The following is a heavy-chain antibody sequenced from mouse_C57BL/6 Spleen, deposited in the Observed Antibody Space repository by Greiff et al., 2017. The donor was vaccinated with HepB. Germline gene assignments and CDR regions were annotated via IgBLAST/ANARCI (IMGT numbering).Heavy chain of an antibody. CDR1: GYTFTSYG. CDR3: ARSEYYYGSRYYFDY. D-gene: IGHD1-1*01. Sequence: VKLMESGAELARPGASVKLSCKASGYTFTSYGISWVKQRTGQGLEWIGEIYPRSGNTYYNEKFKGKATLTADKSSSTAYMELRSLTSEDSAVYFCARSEYYYGSRYYFDYWGQGTTLTVSS. CDR2: IYPRSGNT. V-gene: IGHV1-81*01. J-gene: IGHJ2*01.